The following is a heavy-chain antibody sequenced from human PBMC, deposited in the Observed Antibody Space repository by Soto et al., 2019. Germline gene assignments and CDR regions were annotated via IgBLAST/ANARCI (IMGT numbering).Heavy chain of an antibody. CDR2: IVVGSGNT. D-gene: IGHD3-22*01. V-gene: IGHV1-58*01. Sequence: GASVKVSCKASGFTFTSSAVQWVRQARGQRLEWIGWIVVGSGNTNYAQKFQERVTITRDMSTNTAYMELSSLRSEDTAVYYCAAPWSSGSSFDSWGQGTLVTVSS. CDR3: AAPWSSGSSFDS. CDR1: GFTFTSSA. J-gene: IGHJ4*02.